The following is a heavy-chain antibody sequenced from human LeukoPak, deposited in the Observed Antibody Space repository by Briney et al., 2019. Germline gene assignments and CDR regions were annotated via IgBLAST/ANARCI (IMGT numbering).Heavy chain of an antibody. D-gene: IGHD5-12*01. Sequence: SETLSLTCTVSGGSINNYYWNWIRQPPGKGLEWIGYFYYGGGNIYSPSLKSRVTISVDTSLNQFSLNLISVTAADTAVYYCARQYSGYDANWLDPWGQGILVTVSS. V-gene: IGHV4-59*08. CDR1: GGSINNYY. CDR3: ARQYSGYDANWLDP. CDR2: FYYGGGN. J-gene: IGHJ5*02.